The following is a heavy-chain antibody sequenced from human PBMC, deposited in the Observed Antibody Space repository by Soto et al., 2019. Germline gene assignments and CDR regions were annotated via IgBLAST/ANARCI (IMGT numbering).Heavy chain of an antibody. CDR3: TTALLWFGESSATNFDY. V-gene: IGHV3-15*01. CDR1: GFTFSNAW. CDR2: IKSKTDGGTT. D-gene: IGHD3-10*01. J-gene: IGHJ4*02. Sequence: GGSLRLSCAASGFTFSNAWMSWVRQAPGKGLEWVGRIKSKTDGGTTDYAAPVKGRFTISRDDSKNTLYLQMNSLNTEDTAVYYCTTALLWFGESSATNFDYWGQGTLVTVSS.